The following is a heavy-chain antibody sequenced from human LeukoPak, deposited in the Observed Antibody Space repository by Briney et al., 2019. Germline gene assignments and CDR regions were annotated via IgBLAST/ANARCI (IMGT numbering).Heavy chain of an antibody. CDR2: IYYSGST. Sequence: KPSETLSLTCTVSGGSISSYYWSWIRQPPGKGLEWIGYIYYSGSTNYNPSLKSRITISVDTSKNQFSLKLSSVTAADTAVYYCARSYCSTTSCSEFDYWGQGTLVTVSS. V-gene: IGHV4-59*01. CDR3: ARSYCSTTSCSEFDY. D-gene: IGHD2-2*01. CDR1: GGSISSYY. J-gene: IGHJ4*02.